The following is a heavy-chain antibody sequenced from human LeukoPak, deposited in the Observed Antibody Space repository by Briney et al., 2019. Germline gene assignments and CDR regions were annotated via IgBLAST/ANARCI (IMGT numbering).Heavy chain of an antibody. Sequence: SETLSLTCTVSGGSISSSSYYWGWVRQPPGKGLEWIGSIYYSGSTYYNPSLKSRVTISVDTSKNQFSLKLSSVTAADTAVYYCARSPSSGITIFGVAAYYFDYWGQGTLVTVSS. CDR3: ARSPSSGITIFGVAAYYFDY. CDR2: IYYSGST. CDR1: GGSISSSSYY. D-gene: IGHD3-3*01. J-gene: IGHJ4*02. V-gene: IGHV4-39*01.